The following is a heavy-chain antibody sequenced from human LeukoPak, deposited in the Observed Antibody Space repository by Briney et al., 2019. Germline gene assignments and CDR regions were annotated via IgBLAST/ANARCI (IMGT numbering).Heavy chain of an antibody. J-gene: IGHJ3*02. CDR1: GYTFTGYY. D-gene: IGHD2-2*01. CDR2: INPNSGGT. V-gene: IGHV1-2*02. Sequence: ASVKVSCKASGYTFTGYYMHWVRQAPGQVLEWMGWINPNSGGTNYAQKFQGRVTMTRDTSISTAYMELSRLRSDDTAVYYCAGRYCSSTSCYPAAFDIWGQGTMVTVSS. CDR3: AGRYCSSTSCYPAAFDI.